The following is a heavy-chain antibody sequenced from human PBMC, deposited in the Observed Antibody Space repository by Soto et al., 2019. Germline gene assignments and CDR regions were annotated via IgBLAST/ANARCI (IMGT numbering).Heavy chain of an antibody. CDR2: TYYRSKWYY. Sequence: QTLSLTCAITGDSVSSISAGWSWARHSPSRGLEWLGRTYYRSKWYYEYAVSVRGRITINPDTSKNQYSLQLSSVTPEDTAVYFCARGEQYSGRIFDYWGQGTLVTVSS. D-gene: IGHD1-26*01. V-gene: IGHV6-1*01. J-gene: IGHJ4*01. CDR1: GDSVSSISAG. CDR3: ARGEQYSGRIFDY.